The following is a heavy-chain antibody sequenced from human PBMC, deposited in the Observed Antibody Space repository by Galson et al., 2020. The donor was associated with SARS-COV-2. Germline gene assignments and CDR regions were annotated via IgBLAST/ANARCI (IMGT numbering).Heavy chain of an antibody. D-gene: IGHD4-17*01. CDR1: GFTFSNAW. Sequence: GGSLRLSCAASGFTFSNAWMSWVRQAPGKGLEWVGRVNSKTDGGTTDYAAPVKGRFIISRDDSKHTLYLQMDSLKTEDTAVYYCTWTTVTLQWDFWGQGTQVTVSS. J-gene: IGHJ4*02. CDR3: TWTTVTLQWDF. CDR2: VNSKTDGGTT. V-gene: IGHV3-15*01.